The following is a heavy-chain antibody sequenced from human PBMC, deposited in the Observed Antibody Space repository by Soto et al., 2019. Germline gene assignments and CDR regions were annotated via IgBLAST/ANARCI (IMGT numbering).Heavy chain of an antibody. J-gene: IGHJ6*02. CDR2: ISDSGGRT. Sequence: DVQLLESGGGLVQPGKSLRLSCAASGFSFISYAMSWVRQVPGKRLEWVSSISDSGGRTFYAESVEGRFTISRDDSTSTLFLQMNSLRAEDTAIYYCTKGGVRFLEWFGDVWGQGTTVTVSS. D-gene: IGHD3-3*01. CDR3: TKGGVRFLEWFGDV. V-gene: IGHV3-23*01. CDR1: GFSFISYA.